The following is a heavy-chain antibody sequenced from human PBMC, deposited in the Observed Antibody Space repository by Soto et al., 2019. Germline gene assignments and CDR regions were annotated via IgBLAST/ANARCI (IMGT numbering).Heavy chain of an antibody. V-gene: IGHV3-23*01. CDR3: AKDWVYCTNDGCYAYLQE. D-gene: IGHD2-8*01. CDR1: GFIFSTYA. J-gene: IGHJ1*01. CDR2: ISGSGDNT. Sequence: EVQLLESGGGLVQPGGSLRLSCAASGFIFSTYAMSWVRQAPGKGLEWVSVISGSGDNTYDTDSVKGRFTISRDNSKKMLYLQTTSLRAEDTAVYYCAKDWVYCTNDGCYAYLQEWGQGTLVTVSS.